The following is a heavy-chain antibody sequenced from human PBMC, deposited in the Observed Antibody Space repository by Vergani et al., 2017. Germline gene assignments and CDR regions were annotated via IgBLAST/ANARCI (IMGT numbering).Heavy chain of an antibody. CDR3: ASGGHGSENGGALQL. Sequence: EKQLVQSGSETKTPGESLKISCQAFGYIFSNFWIGWVRQRPGGGLEWMGIIFPGDSEGKSNPTFRGQVIFSVDTSVNTAYLQGRSLQASDTATYFCASGGHGSENGGALQLWGQGTNITVSS. J-gene: IGHJ3*01. CDR2: IFPGDSEG. CDR1: GYIFSNFW. V-gene: IGHV5-51*01. D-gene: IGHD3-10*01.